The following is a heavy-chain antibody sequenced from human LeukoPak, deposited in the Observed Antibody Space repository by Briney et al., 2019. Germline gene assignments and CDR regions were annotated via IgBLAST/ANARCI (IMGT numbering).Heavy chain of an antibody. J-gene: IGHJ3*02. Sequence: ASVKVSCKASGFTFTSYGISWVRQAPGQGLEWMGWSSAHNGDTNYAQNIQGRVIMTTDTSTTTAYMELRSLRSDDTAVYYCAREAYCSGGSCYPGALDTWGQGTMVTVSS. V-gene: IGHV1-18*01. CDR3: AREAYCSGGSCYPGALDT. CDR1: GFTFTSYG. CDR2: SSAHNGDT. D-gene: IGHD2-15*01.